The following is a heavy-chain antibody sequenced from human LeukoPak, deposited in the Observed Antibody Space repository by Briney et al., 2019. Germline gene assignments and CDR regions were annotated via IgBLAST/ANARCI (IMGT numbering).Heavy chain of an antibody. CDR3: AKGIVGATRKINFFDY. CDR2: ISGSGGST. V-gene: IGHV3-23*01. Sequence: GGSLRLSCAASGFTFSSYAMSWVRQAPGKGLEWVSAISGSGGSTYYADSVKGRFTISRDNSKNTLCLQMNSLRAEDTAVYYCAKGIVGATRKINFFDYWGQGTLVTVSS. D-gene: IGHD1-26*01. J-gene: IGHJ4*02. CDR1: GFTFSSYA.